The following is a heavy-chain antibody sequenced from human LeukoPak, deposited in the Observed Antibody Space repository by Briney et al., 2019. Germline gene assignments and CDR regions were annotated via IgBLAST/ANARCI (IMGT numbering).Heavy chain of an antibody. J-gene: IGHJ6*03. Sequence: ASVKVSCKASGYTFTGYYMHWVRQAPGQGLEWMGWINPNSGGTNYAQKFQGRVTMTRDTSISTAYMELTSLGSEDTAVYYCARCGRGSGTTSEYYYYMDVWGKGTTVTVSS. CDR3: ARCGRGSGTTSEYYYYMDV. CDR1: GYTFTGYY. CDR2: INPNSGGT. V-gene: IGHV1-2*02. D-gene: IGHD3-10*01.